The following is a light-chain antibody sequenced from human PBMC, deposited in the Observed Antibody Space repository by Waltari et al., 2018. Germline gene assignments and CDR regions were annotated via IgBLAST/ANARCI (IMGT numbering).Light chain of an antibody. V-gene: IGKV1-5*03. CDR3: QQYHTYPYT. CDR1: QTVTNW. Sequence: DIQMTQSPSTLSASIGDTVTITCRASQTVTNWLAWYQQKPGQAPKVLIYMASTLDRGVPSMFSGSGYGTHFTLTITSLQPDDVAAYHCQQYHTYPYTFGQGTKLEIK. CDR2: MAS. J-gene: IGKJ2*01.